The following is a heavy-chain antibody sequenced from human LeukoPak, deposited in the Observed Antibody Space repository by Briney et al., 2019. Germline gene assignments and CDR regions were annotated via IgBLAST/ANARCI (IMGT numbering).Heavy chain of an antibody. CDR2: IYPGDSDT. V-gene: IGHV5-51*01. J-gene: IGHJ4*02. CDR1: GYSFTSYW. D-gene: IGHD3-3*01. Sequence: HGESLKISCKGSGYSFTSYWIGWVRQMPGKGLEWMGIIYPGDSDTRYSPSFQGQVTISADKSISTAYLQWSSLKASDTAMYYCARKPPLLRDFWSGYYTGGDYFDYWGQGTLVTVSS. CDR3: ARKPPLLRDFWSGYYTGGDYFDY.